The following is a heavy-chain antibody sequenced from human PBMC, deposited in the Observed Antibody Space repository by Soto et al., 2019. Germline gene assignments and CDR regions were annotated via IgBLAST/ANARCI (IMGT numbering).Heavy chain of an antibody. CDR2: IYYSGST. CDR1: GGSISSYY. V-gene: IGHV4-59*08. D-gene: IGHD6-13*01. CDR3: ARHDSSSPYYFDY. J-gene: IGHJ4*02. Sequence: QVQLQESGPGLVKPSETLSLTCTVSGGSISSYYWSWIRQPPGKGLEWIGYIYYSGSTNYNPSLKSRVTISVDTSKNQFSLKLSSVTAADTAVYYCARHDSSSPYYFDYWGQGTLVTVSS.